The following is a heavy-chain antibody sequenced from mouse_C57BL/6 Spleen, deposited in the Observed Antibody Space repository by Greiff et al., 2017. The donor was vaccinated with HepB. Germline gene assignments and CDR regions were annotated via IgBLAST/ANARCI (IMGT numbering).Heavy chain of an antibody. CDR1: GYTFTGYW. D-gene: IGHD3-2*02. V-gene: IGHV1-9*01. Sequence: QVQLRESGAELMKPGASVKLSCKATGYTFTGYWIEWVKQRPGHGLEWIGEILPGSGSTNYNEKFKGKATFTADTSSNTAYMQLSSLTTEDSAIYYCARDSSGYGDGHYFEYWAKAPLSQSPQ. J-gene: IGHJ2*01. CDR3: ARDSSGYGDGHYFEY. CDR2: ILPGSGST.